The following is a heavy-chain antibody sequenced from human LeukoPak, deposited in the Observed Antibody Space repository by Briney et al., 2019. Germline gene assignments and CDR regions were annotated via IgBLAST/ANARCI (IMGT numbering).Heavy chain of an antibody. CDR1: GYSFTSYW. J-gene: IGHJ4*02. CDR3: ARLSGYYSNTSGKFDY. V-gene: IGHV5-51*01. D-gene: IGHD3-22*01. Sequence: PGESLKISCKGSGYSFTSYWIGWVRQMPGKGLEWMGIIYPGDSDTRYSPSFQGQVTISADKSISTAYLQWSSLKASDTAMYYCARLSGYYSNTSGKFDYWGQGTLVTVSS. CDR2: IYPGDSDT.